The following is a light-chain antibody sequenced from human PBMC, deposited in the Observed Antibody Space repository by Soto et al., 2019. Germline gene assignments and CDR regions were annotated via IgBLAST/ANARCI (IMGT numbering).Light chain of an antibody. CDR3: XXGTHWPPLT. CDR2: KVS. V-gene: IGKV2-30*01. CDR1: QSLVYSDGNTY. J-gene: IGKJ4*01. Sequence: DVVMTQSPLSLPVTLGQPASISCRSSQSLVYSDGNTYLNWFQQRPGQSPRRLIYKVSNRDSGXXXRFSGSGSGSDXXXXXXXXEAEXVGVXXXXXGTHWPPLTFGGGTKVEIK.